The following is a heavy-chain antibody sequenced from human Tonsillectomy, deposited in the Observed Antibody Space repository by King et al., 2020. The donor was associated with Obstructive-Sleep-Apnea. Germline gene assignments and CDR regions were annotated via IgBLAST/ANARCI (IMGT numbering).Heavy chain of an antibody. V-gene: IGHV1-2*02. J-gene: IGHJ4*02. CDR1: GYTFTRYY. CDR3: ARGNWYYFDY. Sequence: QLVQSGAEVKKPGASVKVSCKASGYTFTRYYIHWVRQAPGQGLEWMGWVNPNSGGTNYAQEFQGRVTMTRDTAIRTAYMDLTRLSSDDTAVYYCARGNWYYFDYWGQGTLVTVSS. D-gene: IGHD1-1*01. CDR2: VNPNSGGT.